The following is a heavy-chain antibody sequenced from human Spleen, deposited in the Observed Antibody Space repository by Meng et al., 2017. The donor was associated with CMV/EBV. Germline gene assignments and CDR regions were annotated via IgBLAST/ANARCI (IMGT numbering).Heavy chain of an antibody. CDR3: ARGDDIVVLPVSSWAGPDYYYYYGMDV. Sequence: SVKVSCKASGGTFSSYAISWVRQAPGQGLEWMGGIIPIFGTANYAQKFQGRVTITTDESTSTAYMELSSLRSEDTAVYYCARGDDIVVLPVSSWAGPDYYYYYGMDVWGQGTTVTVSS. CDR2: IIPIFGTA. D-gene: IGHD2-2*01. J-gene: IGHJ6*02. V-gene: IGHV1-69*05. CDR1: GGTFSSYA.